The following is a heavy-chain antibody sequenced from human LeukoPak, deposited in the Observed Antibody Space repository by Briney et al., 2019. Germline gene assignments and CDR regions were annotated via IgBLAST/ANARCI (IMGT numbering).Heavy chain of an antibody. CDR3: AKDLCSSTSCYLDI. CDR2: ISSSSSYI. CDR1: GFTFSSYS. Sequence: GGSLRLSCAASGFTFSSYSMNWVRQAPGKGLEWVSSISSSSSYIYYADSVKGRFTISRDNAKNSLYLQLNSLRAEDTAVYYCAKDLCSSTSCYLDIWGQGAMVTVSS. J-gene: IGHJ3*02. V-gene: IGHV3-21*01. D-gene: IGHD2-2*01.